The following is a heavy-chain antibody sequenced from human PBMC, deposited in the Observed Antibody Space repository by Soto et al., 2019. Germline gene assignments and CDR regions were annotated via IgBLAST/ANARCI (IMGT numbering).Heavy chain of an antibody. CDR3: ARVLYYGSGSYSPYGMDV. J-gene: IGHJ6*02. V-gene: IGHV1-69*01. CDR1: GGSFNNNG. D-gene: IGHD3-10*01. CDR2: VSPPFRTS. Sequence: QVQLVQSGAEVKKPGSSVKVSCKTSGGSFNNNGIGWVRQAPRHGLEWMGGVSPPFRTSNYARKFQGRISITADASTGTVNMELSSLTSEDTAQYYCARVLYYGSGSYSPYGMDVWGQGTTVTVSS.